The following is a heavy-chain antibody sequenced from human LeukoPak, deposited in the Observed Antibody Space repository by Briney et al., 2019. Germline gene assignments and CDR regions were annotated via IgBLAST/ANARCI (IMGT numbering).Heavy chain of an antibody. CDR1: GFTFSSYW. CDR2: INSDGSST. CDR3: ARVLHNRNYDGSTYYGY. J-gene: IGHJ4*02. D-gene: IGHD3-22*01. Sequence: GGSLRLSCAASGFTFSSYWMHWVRQAPGKGLVWVSRINSDGSSTSYADSVRGRFSISRDNAKNTLYLQMNSLRAEDTAVYYCARVLHNRNYDGSTYYGYWGQGTLVTVSS. V-gene: IGHV3-74*01.